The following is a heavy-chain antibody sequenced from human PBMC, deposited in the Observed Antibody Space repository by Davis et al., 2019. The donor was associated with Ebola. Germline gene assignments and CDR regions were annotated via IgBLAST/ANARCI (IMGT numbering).Heavy chain of an antibody. J-gene: IGHJ6*04. CDR2: ISSSSSTI. Sequence: GGSLRLSCAASGFTFSSYSMNWVRQAPGKGLEWVSYISSSSSTIYYADSVKGRFNISRDNAKNSLYLQMNSLRDEDTAVYYCARDGRGLSYYYCYGMDVWGKGTTVTVSS. D-gene: IGHD1-26*01. CDR3: ARDGRGLSYYYCYGMDV. V-gene: IGHV3-48*02. CDR1: GFTFSSYS.